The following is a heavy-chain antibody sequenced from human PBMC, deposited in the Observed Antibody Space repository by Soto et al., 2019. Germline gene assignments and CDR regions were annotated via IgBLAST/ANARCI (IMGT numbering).Heavy chain of an antibody. CDR1: GGSISSGGYY. J-gene: IGHJ4*02. CDR3: ARVGGSYYRPIFDY. CDR2: IYYSGST. D-gene: IGHD1-26*01. V-gene: IGHV4-31*03. Sequence: SETLSLTCTVSGGSISSGGYYWSWIRQHPGKGLEWIGYIYYSGSTYYNPSLKSRVTISVDTSKNQFSLKLSSVTAADTAAYYCARVGGSYYRPIFDYWGQGTLVTVSS.